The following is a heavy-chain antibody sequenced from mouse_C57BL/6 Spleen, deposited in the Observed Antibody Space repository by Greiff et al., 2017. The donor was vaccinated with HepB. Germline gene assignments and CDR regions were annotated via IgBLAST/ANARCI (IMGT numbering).Heavy chain of an antibody. D-gene: IGHD2-4*01. J-gene: IGHJ3*01. V-gene: IGHV1-74*01. CDR3: AIGEDDYDEGFAY. Sequence: KQRPGQGLEWIGRIHPSDSDTNYNQKFKGKATLTVDKSSSTAYMQLSSLTSEDSAVYYCAIGEDDYDEGFAYWGQGTLVTVSA. CDR2: IHPSDSDT.